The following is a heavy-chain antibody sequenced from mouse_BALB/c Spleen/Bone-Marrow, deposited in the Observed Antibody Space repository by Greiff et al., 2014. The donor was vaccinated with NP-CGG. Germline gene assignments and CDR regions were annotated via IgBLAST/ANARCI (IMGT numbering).Heavy chain of an antibody. D-gene: IGHD2-3*01. CDR2: IVPSTAYS. CDR3: AREGTDDGCYGHFDY. V-gene: IGHV1-4*01. Sequence: VQLQQSGAELARPGASVRMSCKASGYSFTSYTIHWLKQRPGQGLEWIAYIVPSTAYSNYNQKFKDRATMTADKSSSTASMQLSSLTSEDSAVYYCAREGTDDGCYGHFDYWGPGTTLTVSS. J-gene: IGHJ2*01. CDR1: GYSFTSYT.